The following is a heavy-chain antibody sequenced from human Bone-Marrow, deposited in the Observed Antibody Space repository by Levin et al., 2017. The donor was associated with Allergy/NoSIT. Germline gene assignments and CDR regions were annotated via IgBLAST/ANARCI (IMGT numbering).Heavy chain of an antibody. CDR2: IKSKTDGGTT. CDR1: GFTFSNAW. CDR3: TTEATFIVVVPAAAFTNFDY. J-gene: IGHJ4*02. V-gene: IGHV3-15*01. Sequence: GSLRLSCAASGFTFSNAWMSWVRQAPGKGLEWVGRIKSKTDGGTTDYAAPVKGRFTISRDDSKNTLYLQMNSLKTEDTAVYYCTTEATFIVVVPAAAFTNFDYWGQGTLVTVSS. D-gene: IGHD2-2*01.